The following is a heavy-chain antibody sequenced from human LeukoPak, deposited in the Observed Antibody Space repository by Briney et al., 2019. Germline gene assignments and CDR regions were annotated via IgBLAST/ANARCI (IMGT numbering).Heavy chain of an antibody. V-gene: IGHV3-53*01. Sequence: GGSLRLSCAASGFTFSSYWMHWVRQAPGKGLEWVSVIYSGGSTYYADSVKGRFTISRDNSKNTLYLQMNSLRAEDTAVYYCAKARTLGKYYYDSSGFDYWGQGTLVTVSS. J-gene: IGHJ4*02. D-gene: IGHD3-22*01. CDR2: IYSGGST. CDR1: GFTFSSYW. CDR3: AKARTLGKYYYDSSGFDY.